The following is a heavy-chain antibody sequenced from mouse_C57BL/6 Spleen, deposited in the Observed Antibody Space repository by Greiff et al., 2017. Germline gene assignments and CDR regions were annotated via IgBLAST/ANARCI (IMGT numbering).Heavy chain of an antibody. CDR3: ARSQLCYYFDY. V-gene: IGHV1-69*01. CDR2: IDPSDSYT. Sequence: QVQLQQPGAELVMPGASVKLSCKASGYTFTSYWMHWVKQRPGQGLEWIGEIDPSDSYTNSNQKFKGKSTLTVDKSSSTAYMQLSSLTSEDSAVYYCARSQLCYYFDYWGQGTTLTVSS. CDR1: GYTFTSYW. D-gene: IGHD4-1*02. J-gene: IGHJ2*01.